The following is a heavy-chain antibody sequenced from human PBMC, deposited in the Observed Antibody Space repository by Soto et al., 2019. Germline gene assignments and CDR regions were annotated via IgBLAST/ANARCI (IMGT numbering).Heavy chain of an antibody. D-gene: IGHD6-13*01. CDR2: IYYSGST. J-gene: IGHJ6*03. Sequence: SETLSLTCTVSGGSISSYYWSWIRQPPGKGLEWIGYIYYSGSTNYNPSLKSRVTISVDTSKNQFSLKLSSVTAADTAVYYCARATVDGSSHYYYYMDVWGKGTTVTVSS. V-gene: IGHV4-59*08. CDR3: ARATVDGSSHYYYYMDV. CDR1: GGSISSYY.